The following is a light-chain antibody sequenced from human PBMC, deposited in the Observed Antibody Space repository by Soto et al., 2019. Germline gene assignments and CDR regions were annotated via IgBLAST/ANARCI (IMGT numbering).Light chain of an antibody. CDR3: QKSDHLPL. CDR1: QSISRY. CDR2: AAS. J-gene: IGKJ3*01. Sequence: DIQMTQSPSSLSASVGDRITITCRASQSISRYLNRYQHKPGKAPKLLINAASSLERGVPSRFSGSGFGTDFTFTISSLRPEDIATYYCQKSDHLPLFGPGTKVDNK. V-gene: IGKV1-33*01.